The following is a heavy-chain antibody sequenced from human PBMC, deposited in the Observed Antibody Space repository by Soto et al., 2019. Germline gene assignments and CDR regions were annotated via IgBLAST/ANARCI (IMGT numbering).Heavy chain of an antibody. D-gene: IGHD3-22*01. V-gene: IGHV1-24*01. CDR3: ATSKWLLMGDDYGMDV. Sequence: GASVKVSCKVSGYTLTELSMHWVRQAPGKGLEWMGGFDPEDGETIYAQKFQGRVTMTEDTSTDTAYMELSSLRSEDTAVYYCATSKWLLMGDDYGMDVWGQGTTVTVSS. CDR1: GYTLTELS. CDR2: FDPEDGET. J-gene: IGHJ6*02.